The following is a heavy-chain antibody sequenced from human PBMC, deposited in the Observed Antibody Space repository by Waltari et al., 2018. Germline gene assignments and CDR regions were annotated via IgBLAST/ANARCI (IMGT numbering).Heavy chain of an antibody. Sequence: QVRLAESGGGMVQSGGSLRLSCEASGFRFSRHGLHWVRQAPGKGLEWVAFITYDGGRKFYSDSLKGRFTISRDNSKDILFLDMNNLRRDDTAVYFCARGSAGKPLDNWGQGALVTVSS. CDR3: ARGSAGKPLDN. V-gene: IGHV3-30*03. CDR1: GFRFSRHG. D-gene: IGHD2-15*01. CDR2: ITYDGGRK. J-gene: IGHJ4*02.